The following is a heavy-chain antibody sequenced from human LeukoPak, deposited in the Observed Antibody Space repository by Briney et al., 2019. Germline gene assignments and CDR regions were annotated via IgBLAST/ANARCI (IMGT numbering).Heavy chain of an antibody. Sequence: PSETLSLTCTVSGGSISSYYWSWIRQPPGKGLEWIGYIYYNGSTNYNPSLKGRVTISVDTSKNQFSLRLSSVTAADTAVYYCARVVPDYYDSSTYADYWGQGTLVTVSS. V-gene: IGHV4-59*01. D-gene: IGHD3-22*01. CDR1: GGSISSYY. CDR3: ARVVPDYYDSSTYADY. J-gene: IGHJ4*02. CDR2: IYYNGST.